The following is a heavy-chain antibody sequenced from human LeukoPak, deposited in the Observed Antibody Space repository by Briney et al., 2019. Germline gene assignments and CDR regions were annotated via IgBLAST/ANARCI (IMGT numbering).Heavy chain of an antibody. J-gene: IGHJ4*02. D-gene: IGHD1-7*01. CDR1: GFTFSSYA. V-gene: IGHV3-23*01. CDR3: ARGLLQLELGDC. Sequence: GGSLRLSCAASGFTFSSYAMSWVRQAPGKGLEWVSAISGSGGSTYYADSVKGRFTISRDNAKNSLYLQMNSLRAEDTAVYYCARGLLQLELGDCWGQGTLVTVSS. CDR2: ISGSGGST.